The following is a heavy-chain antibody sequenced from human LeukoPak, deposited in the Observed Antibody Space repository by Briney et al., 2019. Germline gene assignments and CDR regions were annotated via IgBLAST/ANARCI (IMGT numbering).Heavy chain of an antibody. Sequence: PGGSLRLSCVASGFSFSVFYMSWVRQAPGKGLEWVANIKGDGSDKYYVDSVKGRFTISRDNAKNSLDLQMNSLRAEDTAVYYCARDRGYCTGGTCYSGNDYWGQGALLTVSS. CDR3: ARDRGYCTGGTCYSGNDY. V-gene: IGHV3-7*01. D-gene: IGHD2-15*01. CDR1: GFSFSVFY. CDR2: IKGDGSDK. J-gene: IGHJ4*02.